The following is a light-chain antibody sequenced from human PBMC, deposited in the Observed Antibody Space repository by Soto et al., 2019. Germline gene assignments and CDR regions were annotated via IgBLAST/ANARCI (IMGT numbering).Light chain of an antibody. V-gene: IGKV1-5*01. CDR3: QQSNDYLTWS. Sequence: DIQMTQSPSTLSASVGDRVTMTCRASQSINRWLAWFQQKPGKAPRMLIFNADTLERGVPSRFSGSGYGTEFTLTVSSLQPDDFAPYYWQQSNDYLTWSYGQGTKVYIK. J-gene: IGKJ1*01. CDR2: NAD. CDR1: QSINRW.